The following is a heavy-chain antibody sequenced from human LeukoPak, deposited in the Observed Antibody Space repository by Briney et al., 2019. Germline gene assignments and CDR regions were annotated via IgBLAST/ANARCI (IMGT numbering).Heavy chain of an antibody. V-gene: IGHV3-7*01. CDR2: IKEDGGEN. D-gene: IGHD3-9*01. CDR3: ARDYGYNNDWFGAPFDY. CDR1: GFTFSSYW. Sequence: GGSLRLSCAASGFTFSSYWMTWVRQAPGKGLEWVASIKEDGGENYNVDSVKGRFTSSRDNAKNSLYLQMNSLTAEDTGVYYCARDYGYNNDWFGAPFDYWGQGTLVTVSS. J-gene: IGHJ4*02.